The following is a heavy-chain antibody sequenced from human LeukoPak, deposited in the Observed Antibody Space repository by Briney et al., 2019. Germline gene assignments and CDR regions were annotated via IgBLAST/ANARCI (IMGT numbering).Heavy chain of an antibody. V-gene: IGHV3-30*02. CDR1: GFTFSSYG. J-gene: IGHJ4*02. D-gene: IGHD3-16*01. CDR3: AKGDLYVGFDY. CDR2: IRYDGSKK. Sequence: GGSLRLSCAASGFTFSSYGMHWVRQAPGKGLEWVSFIRYDGSKKYFADSVKGRFTISRDNSKNTLYLQMNTLRAEDTAVYYCAKGDLYVGFDYWGQGTLVTVSS.